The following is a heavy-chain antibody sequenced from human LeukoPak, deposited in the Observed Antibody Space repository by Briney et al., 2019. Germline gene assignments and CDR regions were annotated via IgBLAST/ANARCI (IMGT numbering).Heavy chain of an antibody. V-gene: IGHV4-59*01. D-gene: IGHD1-14*01. CDR2: IYHSGST. CDR3: ARDYEFGTFDY. J-gene: IGHJ4*02. CDR1: GGSISSYY. Sequence: SETLSLTCTVSGGSISSYYWSWIRQPPGKGLEWIGYIYHSGSTNYNPSLKSRVTISVDTSKNQFSLKLSSVTAADTAVYYCARDYEFGTFDYWGQGTLVTVSS.